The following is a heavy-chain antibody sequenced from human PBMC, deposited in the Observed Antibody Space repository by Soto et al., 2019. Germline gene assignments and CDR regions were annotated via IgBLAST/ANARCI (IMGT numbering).Heavy chain of an antibody. V-gene: IGHV3-30*18. CDR1: GFTLSSYG. J-gene: IGHJ4*02. D-gene: IGHD5-18*01. CDR3: AKDSPSPLGYSYGAIDY. CDR2: ISYDGSNK. Sequence: AGSLRLSCAASGFTLSSYGMHWVRQAPGKGLEWVAVISYDGSNKYYADSVKGRFTISRDNSKNTLYLQMNSLRAEDTAVYYCAKDSPSPLGYSYGAIDYWGQGTLVTVSS.